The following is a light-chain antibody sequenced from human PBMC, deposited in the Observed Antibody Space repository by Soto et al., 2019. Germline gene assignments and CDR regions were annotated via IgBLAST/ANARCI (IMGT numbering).Light chain of an antibody. J-gene: IGKJ1*01. Sequence: DIEMTQSPFTLPASVGDRVTITCRASQSIDRWLAWYQQRPGKAPKLLIYPASSLETGAPSRVSGSGSVTEFTLTISSLSPDDFATYYRQHYDSHGTFGQGTKVDIK. CDR1: QSIDRW. CDR2: PAS. V-gene: IGKV1-5*01. CDR3: QHYDSHGT.